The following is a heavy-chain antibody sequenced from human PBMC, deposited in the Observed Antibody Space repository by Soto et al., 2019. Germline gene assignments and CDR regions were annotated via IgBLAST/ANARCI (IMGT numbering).Heavy chain of an antibody. CDR3: ARDLLTIFGVVYCDY. CDR1: GFTFSSYS. CDR2: ISSSSSTI. V-gene: IGHV3-48*01. Sequence: EVQLVESGGGLVQPGGSLRLSCAASGFTFSSYSMNWVRQAPGKGLEWVSYISSSSSTIYYADSVKGRFTISRDNAKTSLYLQMNSRRAEDTAVYYCARDLLTIFGVVYCDYWGQGTLVTVSS. D-gene: IGHD3-3*01. J-gene: IGHJ4*02.